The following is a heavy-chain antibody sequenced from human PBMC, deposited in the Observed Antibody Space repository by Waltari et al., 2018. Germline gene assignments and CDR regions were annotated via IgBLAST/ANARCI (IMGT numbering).Heavy chain of an antibody. Sequence: EVQLLESGGGLVQPGGSLRLSCAASGFTFSSYALTWVRQAPGKGLEWVSVIDSGGSSTYYTDSVKGRFTVSRDNSKNTLYLQMNSLRAEDTAVYYCARGVDYVDYWGQGTLVTVSS. J-gene: IGHJ4*02. V-gene: IGHV3-23*03. CDR1: GFTFSSYA. CDR3: ARGVDYVDY. CDR2: IDSGGSST.